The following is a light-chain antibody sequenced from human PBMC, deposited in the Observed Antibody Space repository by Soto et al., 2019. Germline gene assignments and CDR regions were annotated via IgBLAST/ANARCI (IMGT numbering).Light chain of an antibody. CDR1: SSHIGSNY. CDR2: RNN. CDR3: AAWDVSLNGREV. Sequence: QSVLTQPPSASGTPGQRVTISCSGSSSHIGSNYVYWYQQLPGTAPKLLIYRNNQRPSGVVDRFSGAKPGTLSSLAINGRRSEDEGDYYCAAWDVSLNGREVFGGGTKLTVL. V-gene: IGLV1-47*01. J-gene: IGLJ2*01.